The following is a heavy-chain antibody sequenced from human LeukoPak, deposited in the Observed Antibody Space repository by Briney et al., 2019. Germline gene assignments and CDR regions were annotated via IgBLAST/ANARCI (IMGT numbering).Heavy chain of an antibody. CDR1: GFTFSSYA. V-gene: IGHV3-23*01. CDR2: ISGSGGST. Sequence: GGSLRLSCAASGFTFSSYAMSWVRQAPGKGLEWVSAISGSGGSTYYADSVKGRFTISRDNAKNSLYLQMNSLRAEDTAVYYCARSRSIAVAGRYDAFDIWGQGTMVTVSS. CDR3: ARSRSIAVAGRYDAFDI. D-gene: IGHD6-19*01. J-gene: IGHJ3*02.